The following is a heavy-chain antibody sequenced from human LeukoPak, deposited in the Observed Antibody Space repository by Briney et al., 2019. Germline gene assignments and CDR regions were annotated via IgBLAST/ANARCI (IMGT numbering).Heavy chain of an antibody. CDR2: IYYSGST. CDR1: GGSISSYY. CDR3: ARGLRTTRYNWFDP. Sequence: SETLSLTCTVSGGSISSYYWSWIRQPPGKGLEWIGYIYYSGSTNYNPSLKSRVTISVDTSKNQFSLKLSSVTAADTAVYYCARGLRTTRYNWFDPWGQGTLVTVSS. D-gene: IGHD4/OR15-4a*01. V-gene: IGHV4-59*12. J-gene: IGHJ5*02.